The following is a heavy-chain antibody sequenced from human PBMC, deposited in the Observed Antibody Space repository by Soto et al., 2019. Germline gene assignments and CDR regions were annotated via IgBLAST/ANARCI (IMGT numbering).Heavy chain of an antibody. Sequence: PGESLKISCNGSGYSFTSYWIGWVRQMPGKGLEWMGIIYPGDSDTRYSPSFQGQVTISADKSISTAYLQWSSLKASDTAMYYCARHYCSSTSCYPVYYYYYGMDVWGQGTTVTV. V-gene: IGHV5-51*01. CDR2: IYPGDSDT. J-gene: IGHJ6*02. CDR1: GYSFTSYW. D-gene: IGHD2-2*01. CDR3: ARHYCSSTSCYPVYYYYYGMDV.